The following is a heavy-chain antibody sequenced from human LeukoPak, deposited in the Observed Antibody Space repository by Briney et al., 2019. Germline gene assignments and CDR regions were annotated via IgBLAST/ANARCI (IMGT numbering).Heavy chain of an antibody. CDR2: ISGSGGST. CDR3: AERAPQCGRQAICYFDY. Sequence: PGGSLRLSCAASGFTFSSYAMSWVRQAPGKGLEWVSAISGSGGSTYYADSVKGRFTISRDNSKDTLYLQMNSLRAEDTAVYYCAERAPQCGRQAICYFDYWGQGTLVTVSS. V-gene: IGHV3-23*01. D-gene: IGHD2-21*01. J-gene: IGHJ4*02. CDR1: GFTFSSYA.